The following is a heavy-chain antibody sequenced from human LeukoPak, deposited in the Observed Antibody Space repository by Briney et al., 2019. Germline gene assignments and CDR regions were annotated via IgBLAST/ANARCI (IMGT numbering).Heavy chain of an antibody. Sequence: PGGSLRLSCAASGFTFSSFWMHWVRQPPGKGLVWVSRITSDGSSTRNADSVKGRFTTSRDNAKNTLYLQLNSLRVEDTATYFCARDIGDGTSFAYWGQGTLVTVSS. D-gene: IGHD1-7*01. V-gene: IGHV3-74*01. CDR1: GFTFSSFW. J-gene: IGHJ4*02. CDR3: ARDIGDGTSFAY. CDR2: ITSDGSST.